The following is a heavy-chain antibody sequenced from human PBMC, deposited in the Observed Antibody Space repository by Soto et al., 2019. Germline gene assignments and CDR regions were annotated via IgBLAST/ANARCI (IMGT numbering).Heavy chain of an antibody. CDR1: GFTFSSYG. CDR2: IWYDGSNK. Sequence: QVQLVESGGGVVQPGRSLRLSCAASGFTFSSYGMHWVRQAPGKGLEWVAVIWYDGSNKYYADSVKGRFTISRDNSKNTLYLQMNSLRAEDTAVYYCARGNIAARRGGFDPWGQGTLVTVSS. V-gene: IGHV3-33*01. D-gene: IGHD6-6*01. CDR3: ARGNIAARRGGFDP. J-gene: IGHJ5*02.